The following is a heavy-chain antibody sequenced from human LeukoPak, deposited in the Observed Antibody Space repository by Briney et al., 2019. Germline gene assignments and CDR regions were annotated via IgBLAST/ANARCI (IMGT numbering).Heavy chain of an antibody. D-gene: IGHD5-12*01. V-gene: IGHV7-4-1*02. J-gene: IGHJ5*02. CDR2: INTNTGNP. CDR3: ARLKRGYSGYDSNWFDP. CDR1: GYTFTSYA. Sequence: ASVKVSCKASGYTFTSYAMNWVRQAPGQGLEWMGWINTNTGNPTYAQGFTGRFVFSLDTSVSTAYLQISSLKAEDTAVYYCARLKRGYSGYDSNWFDPWGQGTLVTVSS.